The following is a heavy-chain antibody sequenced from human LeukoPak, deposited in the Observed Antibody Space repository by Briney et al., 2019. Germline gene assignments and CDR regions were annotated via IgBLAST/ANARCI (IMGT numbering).Heavy chain of an antibody. CDR2: IYYSGSA. CDR3: ARDGGDDYGPLYGMDV. Sequence: SETLSLTCTVSGGSISSYYWSWIRQPPGKGLEWIGYIYYSGSANYNPSLKSRVTMSVDTSKNQFSLKLSSVTAADTAVYYCARDGGDDYGPLYGMDVWGQGTTVTVSS. D-gene: IGHD4-17*01. V-gene: IGHV4-59*01. CDR1: GGSISSYY. J-gene: IGHJ6*02.